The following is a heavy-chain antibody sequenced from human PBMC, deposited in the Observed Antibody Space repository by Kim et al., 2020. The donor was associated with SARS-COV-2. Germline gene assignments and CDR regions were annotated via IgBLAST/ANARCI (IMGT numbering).Heavy chain of an antibody. CDR1: GFTFDDYA. J-gene: IGHJ4*02. CDR3: AKDTGSSGWYFDY. V-gene: IGHV3-9*01. CDR2: ISWNSGSI. Sequence: GGSLRLSCAASGFTFDDYAMHWVRQAPGKGLEWVSGISWNSGSIGYADSVKGRFTISRDNAKNSLYLQMNSLRAEDTALYYCAKDTGSSGWYFDYWGQGT. D-gene: IGHD6-19*01.